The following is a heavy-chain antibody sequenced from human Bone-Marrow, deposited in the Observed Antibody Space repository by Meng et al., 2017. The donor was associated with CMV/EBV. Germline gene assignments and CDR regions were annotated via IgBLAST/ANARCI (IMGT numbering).Heavy chain of an antibody. CDR2: INPSGGST. CDR3: ARDARYCSSTSCYQERPLYYFDY. D-gene: IGHD2-2*01. Sequence: ASVKVSCKASGYTFTSYYMHWVRQAPGQGLEWMGIINPSGGSTSYAQKFQGRVTMTRDTSTSTVYMELSSLRSGDTAVYYCARDARYCSSTSCYQERPLYYFDYWGQGTLVTVSS. CDR1: GYTFTSYY. J-gene: IGHJ4*02. V-gene: IGHV1-46*01.